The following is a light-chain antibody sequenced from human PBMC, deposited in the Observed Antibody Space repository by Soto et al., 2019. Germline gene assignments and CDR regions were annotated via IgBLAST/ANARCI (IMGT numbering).Light chain of an antibody. J-gene: IGLJ2*01. CDR1: SSDVGGYNY. Sequence: QSALTQPPSASGSPGQSVTISCTGTSSDVGGYNYVSWYQQHPGKAPKVMIYEVSKRPSGVPDRFSGSKSGNTASLTVSGLQAEDEADYYCISYGGRNNLLFGGGTKVTVL. CDR3: ISYGGRNNLL. CDR2: EVS. V-gene: IGLV2-8*01.